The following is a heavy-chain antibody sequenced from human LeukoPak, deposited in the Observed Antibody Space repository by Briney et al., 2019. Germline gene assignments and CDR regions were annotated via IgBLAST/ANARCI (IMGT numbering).Heavy chain of an antibody. CDR1: GFIFSSYA. D-gene: IGHD2-21*01. CDR2: ISGSGDNT. V-gene: IGHV3-23*01. CDR3: AKDVSVIQGYFDH. J-gene: IGHJ4*02. Sequence: GGSLRLSCAASGFIFSSYAMSWARQAPVKGLEWVSVISGSGDNTYYADSVKGRFTISRDNSKNTLYLQMNSLRAEDTAVYYCAKDVSVIQGYFDHWGQGTLVTVSS.